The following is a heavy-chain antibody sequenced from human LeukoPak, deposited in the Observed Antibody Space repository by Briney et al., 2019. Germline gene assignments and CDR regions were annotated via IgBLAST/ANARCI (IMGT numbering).Heavy chain of an antibody. D-gene: IGHD3-10*01. CDR1: GFTFSSYE. J-gene: IGHJ6*03. V-gene: IGHV3-48*03. CDR3: ARTRLDYYGSGSYYNLIDNYYYMDV. CDR2: ISASGTIT. Sequence: GGSLRLSCAASGFTFSSYEMNWVRQAPGKGLEWISYISASGTITHYADSVEGRFTISRDNAKNSLYLQMNSLRAEDTALYHCARTRLDYYGSGSYYNLIDNYYYMDVWGTGTTVTISS.